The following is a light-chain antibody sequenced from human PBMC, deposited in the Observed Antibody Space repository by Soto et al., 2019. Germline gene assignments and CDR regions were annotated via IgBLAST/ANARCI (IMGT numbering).Light chain of an antibody. CDR3: QQSSNWPRT. CDR2: DAS. V-gene: IGKV3-11*01. CDR1: QSVSSY. J-gene: IGKJ1*01. Sequence: EIVLTQSPATLSLSPGERATLSCRASQSVSSYLSWYQQKPGQAPRLLIYDASNRATGIPARFSGSGSGTDFTLTISSLEPEDFAVYYCQQSSNWPRTLGQGTKVEIK.